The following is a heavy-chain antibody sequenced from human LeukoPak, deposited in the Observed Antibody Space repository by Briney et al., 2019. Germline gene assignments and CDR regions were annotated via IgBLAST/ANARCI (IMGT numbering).Heavy chain of an antibody. CDR3: ARKGGVFDY. Sequence: PGGSLRLSCAASGFTFSSYSMNWVRQAPGKGLEWVSYISSSSSTIYYADSVKGRFTISRDNAKNSLYLQMNSLRAEDTAVYYCARKGGVFDYWGQGTLVTVSS. J-gene: IGHJ4*02. D-gene: IGHD3-10*01. CDR1: GFTFSSYS. V-gene: IGHV3-48*04. CDR2: ISSSSSTI.